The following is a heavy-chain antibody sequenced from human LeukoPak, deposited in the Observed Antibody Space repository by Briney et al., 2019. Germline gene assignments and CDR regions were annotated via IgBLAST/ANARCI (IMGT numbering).Heavy chain of an antibody. D-gene: IGHD3-3*01. Sequence: GASVKVSCKASGGTFSSYAISWVRQAPGQGLEWMGGIIPIFGTANYAQKFQGRVTITTDESTSTAYMELSSPRSEDTAVYYCARYNYDFWSGYYTGDNYMDVWGKGTTVTVSS. V-gene: IGHV1-69*05. CDR1: GGTFSSYA. CDR3: ARYNYDFWSGYYTGDNYMDV. J-gene: IGHJ6*03. CDR2: IIPIFGTA.